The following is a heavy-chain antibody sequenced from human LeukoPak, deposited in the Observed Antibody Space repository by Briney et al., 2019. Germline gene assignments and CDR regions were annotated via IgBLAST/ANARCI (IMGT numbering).Heavy chain of an antibody. CDR1: GFNLSSHY. Sequence: GFPKTSRAASGFNLSSHYKDRGPPAPGEGLVLVSSITSSSSYIYYADSVKGRFTISRDNAKNSLYLQMNSLRAEDTAVYYCAREMLAAVAAQSWGQGTLVTVSS. J-gene: IGHJ5*02. CDR2: ITSSSSYI. CDR3: AREMLAAVAAQS. D-gene: IGHD6-19*01. V-gene: IGHV3-21*01.